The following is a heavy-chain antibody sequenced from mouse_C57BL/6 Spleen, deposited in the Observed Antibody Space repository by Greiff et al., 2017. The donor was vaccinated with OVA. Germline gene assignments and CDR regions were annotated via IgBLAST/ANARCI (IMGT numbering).Heavy chain of an antibody. D-gene: IGHD1-1*01. Sequence: VQLQQSVAELVRPGASVKLSCTASGFTIKNTYMHWVKQRPEQGLEWIGRIDPANGNTKYAPKFQGKATLTADTSSNTAYLQLSSLTSEDTAVYYCAGGGSSFYCFDYWGQGTTLTVSA. CDR3: AGGGSSFYCFDY. V-gene: IGHV14-3*01. J-gene: IGHJ2*01. CDR1: GFTIKNTY. CDR2: IDPANGNT.